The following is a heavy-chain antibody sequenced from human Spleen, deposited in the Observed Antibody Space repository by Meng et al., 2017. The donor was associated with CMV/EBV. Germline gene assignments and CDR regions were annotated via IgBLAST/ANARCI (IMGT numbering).Heavy chain of an antibody. CDR2: ISSSSSHI. V-gene: IGHV3-11*04. Sequence: FIFRDYYMSWIRQAPGKGLERVAYISSSSSHIHYADSVKGRFTISRDNAKNLLYLQMNSLRAEDTAIYYCARDYGAVRYVNNWFDPWGQGTLVTVSS. CDR1: FIFRDYY. D-gene: IGHD4-17*01. J-gene: IGHJ5*02. CDR3: ARDYGAVRYVNNWFDP.